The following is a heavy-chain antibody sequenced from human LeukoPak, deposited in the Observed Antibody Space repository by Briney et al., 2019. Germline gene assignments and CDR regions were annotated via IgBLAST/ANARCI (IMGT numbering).Heavy chain of an antibody. CDR2: IIPIFGTA. CDR3: ARSGYSYDYFDY. D-gene: IGHD5-18*01. CDR1: GGTFSSYA. V-gene: IGHV1-69*05. J-gene: IGHJ4*02. Sequence: GASVKVSCKASGGTFSSYAISWVRQAPGQGLERMGGIIPIFGTANYVQKFQGRVTITTDESTSTAYMELSSLRSEDTAVYYCARSGYSYDYFDYWGQGTLVTVSS.